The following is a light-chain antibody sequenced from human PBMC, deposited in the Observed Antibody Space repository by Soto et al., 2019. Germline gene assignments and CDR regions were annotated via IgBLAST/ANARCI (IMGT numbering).Light chain of an antibody. CDR3: QQYNNFWT. V-gene: IGKV3-15*01. CDR2: GAS. J-gene: IGKJ1*01. Sequence: PGATATLSCRASQSVSSNLAWYQQKPGQAPRLLIYGASTRATDIPARFSGSGSGTEFTLTISSLQSEDFAVYYCQQYNNFWTFGQGTKVEIK. CDR1: QSVSSN.